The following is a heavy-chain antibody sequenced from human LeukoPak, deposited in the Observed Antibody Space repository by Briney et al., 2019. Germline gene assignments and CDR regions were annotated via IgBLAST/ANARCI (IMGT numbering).Heavy chain of an antibody. CDR2: ISDRGGST. J-gene: IGHJ4*02. Sequence: GGSLRLSCVVSGITLSNYGMSWVRQAPGKGLEWVAGISDRGGSTNYADSVKGRFTITRDNPKNTLYLQMNSLRSEDTAVYFCAKRGVVIRAVLVVGFHKEAYYFDSWGQGALVTVSS. CDR1: GITLSNYG. CDR3: AKRGVVIRAVLVVGFHKEAYYFDS. V-gene: IGHV3-23*01. D-gene: IGHD2-15*01.